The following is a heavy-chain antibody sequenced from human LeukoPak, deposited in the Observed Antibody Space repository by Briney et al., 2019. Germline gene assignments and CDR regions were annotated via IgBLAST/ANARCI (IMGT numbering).Heavy chain of an antibody. D-gene: IGHD6-13*01. Sequence: PSETLSLTCTVSGGSIRTYYWNWIRQPPGKGLEWIGYIYYNGSTNYNPSLKSRVTISVDTSKNQFSLKLSSVTAADTAVYYCARSSSSWDFDYWGQGTLVTVSS. CDR1: GGSIRTYY. J-gene: IGHJ4*02. CDR2: IYYNGST. CDR3: ARSSSSWDFDY. V-gene: IGHV4-59*01.